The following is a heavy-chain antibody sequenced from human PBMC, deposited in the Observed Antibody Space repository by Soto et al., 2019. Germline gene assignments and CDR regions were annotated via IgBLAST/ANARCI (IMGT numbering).Heavy chain of an antibody. CDR3: ARRTRSLGPFDY. CDR2: MYFSGST. J-gene: IGHJ4*02. Sequence: QVQLQESGPGLVKPSETLSLTCSVSGGSVNNYYWNWIRQPPGKGLEWIGHMYFSGSTNYNPSLKSRVTMSVDPPKNQFSLQLRSVTYADTAVYYCARRTRSLGPFDYWGQGTLLTVSS. D-gene: IGHD4-17*01. V-gene: IGHV4-59*02. CDR1: GGSVNNYY.